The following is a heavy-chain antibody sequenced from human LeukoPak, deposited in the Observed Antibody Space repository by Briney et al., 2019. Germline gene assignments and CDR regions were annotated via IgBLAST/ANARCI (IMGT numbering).Heavy chain of an antibody. CDR1: GFSFSSYA. CDR3: AKDWGICRSTSCYFDY. CDR2: ISGSGGST. Sequence: PGGSLRLSCAASGFSFSSYAMSWARQAPGKGLKWVSGISGSGGSTYYADSVKGRFTISRDNSKNTLYLQMNSLRADDTAVYYCAKDWGICRSTSCYFDYWGQGTLVTVSS. V-gene: IGHV3-23*01. J-gene: IGHJ4*02. D-gene: IGHD2-2*01.